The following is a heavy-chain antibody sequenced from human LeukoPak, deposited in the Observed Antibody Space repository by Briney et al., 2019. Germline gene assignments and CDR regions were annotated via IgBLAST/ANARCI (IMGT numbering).Heavy chain of an antibody. Sequence: GGSLRLSCAASGFTFSSYAMSWVRQAPGKGLEWVSVIYTGGTINYADSVKGRFTISREHSKNTLYLQMNSLRPEDTAVYYCARGPIYYDSTDSSDYWGQGSLVTVSS. D-gene: IGHD3-22*01. CDR3: ARGPIYYDSTDSSDY. J-gene: IGHJ4*02. CDR1: GFTFSSYA. CDR2: IYTGGTI. V-gene: IGHV3-66*01.